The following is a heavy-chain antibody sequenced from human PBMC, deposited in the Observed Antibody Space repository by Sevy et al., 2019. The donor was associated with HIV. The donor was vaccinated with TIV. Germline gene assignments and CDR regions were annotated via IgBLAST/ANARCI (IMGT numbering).Heavy chain of an antibody. CDR1: GFTFSSYW. V-gene: IGHV3-7*03. CDR3: ARDHSIAAPPTYFDY. J-gene: IGHJ4*02. CDR2: IKQDGSEK. D-gene: IGHD6-6*01. Sequence: GGSLRLSCAASGFTFSSYWMSWVRQAPGKGLEWVANIKQDGSEKYYVDSVKGRFTISRDNAKNSLYLQMNSLRAEDTAVYYCARDHSIAAPPTYFDYWGQGTLVTVS.